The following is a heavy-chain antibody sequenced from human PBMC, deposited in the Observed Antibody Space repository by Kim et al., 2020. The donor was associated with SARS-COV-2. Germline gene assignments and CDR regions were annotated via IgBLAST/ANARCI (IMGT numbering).Heavy chain of an antibody. CDR3: ARPGSGYSSGWGRYGMDV. Sequence: SETLSLTCAVYGGSFSGYYWSWIRQPPGKGLEWIGEINHSGSTNYNPSLKSRVTISVDTSKNQFSLKLSSVTAADTAVYYCARPGSGYSSGWGRYGMDVWGQGTTVTVSS. V-gene: IGHV4-34*01. CDR1: GGSFSGYY. CDR2: INHSGST. J-gene: IGHJ6*02. D-gene: IGHD6-19*01.